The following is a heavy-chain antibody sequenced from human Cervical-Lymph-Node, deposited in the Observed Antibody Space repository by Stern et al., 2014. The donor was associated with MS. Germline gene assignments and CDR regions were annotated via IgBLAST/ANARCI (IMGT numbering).Heavy chain of an antibody. CDR3: GRGTDMDV. CDR2: IYSGGDT. Sequence: EVQLVQSGGNLVQPGGSRRLSCAVSGFTVTNNYMSWVRQAPGKGLEWVSVIYSGGDTYYADSVKGRFTISRDKSKNTLYLQMNSLTEEDPAVYYCGRGTDMDVWGQGTTVTVSS. CDR1: GFTVTNNY. V-gene: IGHV3-66*01. J-gene: IGHJ6*02.